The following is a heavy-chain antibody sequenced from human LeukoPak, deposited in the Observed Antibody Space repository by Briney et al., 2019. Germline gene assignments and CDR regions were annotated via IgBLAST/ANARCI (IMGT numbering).Heavy chain of an antibody. J-gene: IGHJ5*02. D-gene: IGHD3-16*01. CDR2: IYYSGST. V-gene: IGHV4-59*01. CDR3: ARAPIPYDRSRTDYRFDP. CDR1: GGSISSYY. Sequence: PSETLSLTCSVSGGSISSYYWSWIRQSPGKGLEWIGYIYYSGSTNYNPSLKSRVTISLDTSKSQFSLKLTSATAADTAVYYCARAPIPYDRSRTDYRFDPWGQGTLVTVAS.